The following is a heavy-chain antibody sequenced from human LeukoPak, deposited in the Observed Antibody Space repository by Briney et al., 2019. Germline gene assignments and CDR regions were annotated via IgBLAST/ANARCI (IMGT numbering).Heavy chain of an antibody. D-gene: IGHD6-19*01. CDR2: ISSSSSYI. CDR3: ARDLGGSGWYVG. Sequence: GGSLRLSCAASGFTFSSYSMNWVRQAPGKGLEWVSSISSSSSYIYYADSVKGRFTISRDNAKNSLYLQMNSLRAEDTAVYYCARDLGGSGWYVGWGQGTLVTVSS. J-gene: IGHJ4*02. CDR1: GFTFSSYS. V-gene: IGHV3-21*01.